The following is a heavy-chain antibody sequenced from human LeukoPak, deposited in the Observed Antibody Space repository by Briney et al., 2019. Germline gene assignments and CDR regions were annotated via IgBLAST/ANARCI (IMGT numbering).Heavy chain of an antibody. CDR3: ARGPLRLYFMDG. CDR1: GYTFTNYG. CDR2: ISAYNGNT. J-gene: IGHJ6*03. Sequence: ASVTVSFKASGYTFTNYGISWVRQAPGQGGEWMGWISAYNGNTNYAQKLQGRFTITTDTSTSTAYMDLRSLRSDDTAVYYCARGPLRLYFMDGGGKGTTVTIS. D-gene: IGHD4-17*01. V-gene: IGHV1-18*01.